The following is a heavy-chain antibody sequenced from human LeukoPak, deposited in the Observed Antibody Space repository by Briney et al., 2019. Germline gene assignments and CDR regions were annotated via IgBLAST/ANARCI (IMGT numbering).Heavy chain of an antibody. V-gene: IGHV3-15*01. D-gene: IGHD3-9*01. CDR2: IKSKTDGGTT. J-gene: IGHJ4*02. Sequence: PGGSLRLSCAASGFTFSNAWMSWVRQAPGKGLEWVGRIKSKTDGGTTDYAAPVKGRFTISRDDSKNTLYLQMNSLKTEDTAVYYCTTAGLKAALVYIFGYWGQGTLVTVSS. CDR1: GFTFSNAW. CDR3: TTAGLKAALVYIFGY.